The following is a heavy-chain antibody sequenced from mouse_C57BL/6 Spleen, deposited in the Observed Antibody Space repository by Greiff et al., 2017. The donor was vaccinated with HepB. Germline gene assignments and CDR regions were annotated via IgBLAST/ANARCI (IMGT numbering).Heavy chain of an antibody. CDR2: INPSSGYT. D-gene: IGHD1-1*01. J-gene: IGHJ4*01. CDR3: ARDGSSLYYAMDY. CDR1: GYTFTSYT. Sequence: VKLQESGAELARPGASVKMSCKASGYTFTSYTMHWVKQRPGQGLEWIGYINPSSGYTKYNQKFKDKATLTADKSSSTAYMQLSSLTSEDSAVYYCARDGSSLYYAMDYWGQGTSVTVSS. V-gene: IGHV1-4*01.